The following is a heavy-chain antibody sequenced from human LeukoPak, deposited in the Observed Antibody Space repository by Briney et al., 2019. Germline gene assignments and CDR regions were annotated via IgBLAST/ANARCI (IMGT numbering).Heavy chain of an antibody. J-gene: IGHJ4*02. CDR3: ATSLVGATSYYFDY. CDR2: ISGSGGST. CDR1: GFIFSSYA. Sequence: RAGGSLRLSCAASGFIFSSYAMSWVRQAPGKGREWVSAISGSGGSTYYADSVKGRFTVSRDNSKNTLYLQMNSLRAEDTAVYYCATSLVGATSYYFDYWGQGTLVTVSS. V-gene: IGHV3-23*01. D-gene: IGHD1-26*01.